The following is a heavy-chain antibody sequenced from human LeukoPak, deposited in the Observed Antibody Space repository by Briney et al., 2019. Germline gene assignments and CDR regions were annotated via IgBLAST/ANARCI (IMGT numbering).Heavy chain of an antibody. CDR1: GGSITSSPYH. J-gene: IGHJ4*02. CDR2: VSHSGAT. Sequence: SETLSLTCTVSGGSITSSPYHWAWIRQPPGRGPEWIASVSHSGATQYNPFLTSRVAISLDTSKNLFSLSLNSVTAADTAVFYCARSMVTTDRNFDHWGQGTLVTVSS. V-gene: IGHV4-39*07. D-gene: IGHD2-21*02. CDR3: ARSMVTTDRNFDH.